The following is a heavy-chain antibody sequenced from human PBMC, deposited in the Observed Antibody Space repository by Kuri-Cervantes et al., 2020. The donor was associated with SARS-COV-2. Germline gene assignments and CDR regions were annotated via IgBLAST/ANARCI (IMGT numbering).Heavy chain of an antibody. V-gene: IGHV4-38-2*01. D-gene: IGHD6-13*01. CDR2: IYHSGST. CDR1: GYSSSVGYY. Sequence: SQTLSLTCAVSGYSSSVGYYWAWIRQPPGKGLEWIGSIYHSGSTYYNPSLKSRVTISVDTSKNQFSLKLSSVTAADTAVYYCARVPIAAPEYWGQGTLVTVSS. J-gene: IGHJ4*02. CDR3: ARVPIAAPEY.